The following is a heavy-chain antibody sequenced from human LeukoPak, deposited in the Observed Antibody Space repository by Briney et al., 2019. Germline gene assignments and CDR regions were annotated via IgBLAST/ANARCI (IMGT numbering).Heavy chain of an antibody. D-gene: IGHD5-12*01. V-gene: IGHV4-39*01. Sequence: SETLSLTCTVSGGSISSSSYYWGWIRQPPGKGLEWIGSIYYSGSTYYNPSLKSRVTISVDTSKNQFSLKLSSVTTADTAVYYCARHRRYSGYAAWYFDLWGRGTLVTVSS. CDR3: ARHRRYSGYAAWYFDL. J-gene: IGHJ2*01. CDR2: IYYSGST. CDR1: GGSISSSSYY.